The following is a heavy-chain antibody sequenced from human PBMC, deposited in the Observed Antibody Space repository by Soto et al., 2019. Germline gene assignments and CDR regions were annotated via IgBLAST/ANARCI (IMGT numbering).Heavy chain of an antibody. Sequence: EVQLVESGGGLVQPGGSLKLSCAASGFTFITHSMNWVRQAPGRGLEWVSYIHSSSSWEVYADSVRGRFTVSRDNVKNSLYLQMSRLRAEDTAVYYCVFDFWLVPTVWGKGTTVTVSS. CDR2: IHSSSSWE. CDR1: GFTFITHS. J-gene: IGHJ6*04. D-gene: IGHD3-3*01. CDR3: VFDFWLVPTV. V-gene: IGHV3-48*01.